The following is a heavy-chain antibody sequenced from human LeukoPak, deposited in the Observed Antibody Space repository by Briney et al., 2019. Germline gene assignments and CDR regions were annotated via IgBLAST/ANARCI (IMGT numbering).Heavy chain of an antibody. D-gene: IGHD6-6*01. CDR2: IYYSGST. Sequence: KPSETLSLTCAVFSGSISSYYWSWIRQPPGKGLEWVGYIYYSGSTNYNPSLRSRVTISVDTSKNQFSLKLSSVTAADTAVYYCARILAARASYYFDYWGQGTLVTVSS. CDR3: ARILAARASYYFDY. J-gene: IGHJ4*02. V-gene: IGHV4-59*01. CDR1: SGSISSYY.